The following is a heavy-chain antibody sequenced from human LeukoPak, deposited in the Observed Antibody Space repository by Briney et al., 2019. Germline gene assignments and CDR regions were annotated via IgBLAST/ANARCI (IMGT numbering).Heavy chain of an antibody. CDR3: ARDGRIGVYYYYYMGV. CDR1: GFTFSSYN. D-gene: IGHD1-14*01. V-gene: IGHV3-21*01. J-gene: IGHJ6*03. Sequence: GGSLRLSCAASGFTFSSYNINWVREAPGKGLEWVSSISSSSSYIYYADSVKGRFTSSRDNAKNSLYLQMNSLRAEDTAVYYCARDGRIGVYYYYYMGVWGKGTTVTVSS. CDR2: ISSSSSYI.